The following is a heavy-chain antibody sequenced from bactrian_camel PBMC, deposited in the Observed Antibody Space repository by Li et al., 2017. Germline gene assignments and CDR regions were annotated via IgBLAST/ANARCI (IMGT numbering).Heavy chain of an antibody. CDR1: GFTFSSCS. J-gene: IGHJ4*01. D-gene: IGHD2*01. V-gene: IGHV3S40*01. CDR2: INSAGDST. CDR3: ATFGSFQLGTHSNAYTY. Sequence: VQLVESGGGLVQPGGSLRLSCAASGFTFSSCSMSWVRQAPGKGLEWVSGINSAGDSTIHADSVKGRFTISRDNSKNTVYLQMNSLKSEDTALYYCATFGSFQLGTHSNAYTYWGQGTQVTVS.